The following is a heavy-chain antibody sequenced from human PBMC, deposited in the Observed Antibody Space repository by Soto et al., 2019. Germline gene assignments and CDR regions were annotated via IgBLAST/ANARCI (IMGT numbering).Heavy chain of an antibody. CDR1: GGSISSSSYY. D-gene: IGHD2-15*01. V-gene: IGHV4-39*01. Sequence: PSETLSLTCTVSGGSISSSSYYWGWIRQPPGKGLEWIGSIYYSGSTYYNPSLKSRVTISVDTSKNQFSLKLSSVTAADTAVYYCARQVYIVVVVAATNWFDPWGQGTLVTVSS. CDR3: ARQVYIVVVVAATNWFDP. CDR2: IYYSGST. J-gene: IGHJ5*02.